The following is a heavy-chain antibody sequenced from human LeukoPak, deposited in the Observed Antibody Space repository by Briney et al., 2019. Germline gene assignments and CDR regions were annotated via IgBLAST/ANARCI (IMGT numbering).Heavy chain of an antibody. Sequence: PSETLSFTCDVSAYSISRGYYWGWIRQPPGKGLEWIGSLYHTGSTYYNPSLKSRVTISVDTSKNQFSLKLSSVTAADTAVYYCAREEPYGSRSYGAEYFEHWGQGTLVTVSS. J-gene: IGHJ1*01. CDR1: AYSISRGYY. CDR2: LYHTGST. CDR3: AREEPYGSRSYGAEYFEH. V-gene: IGHV4-38-2*02. D-gene: IGHD3-10*01.